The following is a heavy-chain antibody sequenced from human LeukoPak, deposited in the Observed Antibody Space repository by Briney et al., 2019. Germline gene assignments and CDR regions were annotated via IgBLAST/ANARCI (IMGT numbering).Heavy chain of an antibody. Sequence: GASVKVSCKASGGTLSSYTISWVRQAPGQGLEWMGRIIPILGIANYAQKFQGRVTITADKSTSTAYMELSSLRSEDTAVYYCARLEWELPLDYWGQGTLVTVSS. CDR2: IIPILGIA. CDR1: GGTLSSYT. D-gene: IGHD1-26*01. J-gene: IGHJ4*02. V-gene: IGHV1-69*02. CDR3: ARLEWELPLDY.